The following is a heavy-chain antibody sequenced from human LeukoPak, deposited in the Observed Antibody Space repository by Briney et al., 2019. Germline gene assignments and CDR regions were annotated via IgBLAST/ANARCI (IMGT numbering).Heavy chain of an antibody. CDR2: VYYSGNN. Sequence: PSETLSLTCTVSGDSIRSTRYFWDWIRRPPGKGLEWIGNVYYSGNNYYSPSLKSRVTISVDTSKNQFSLKLRSVTAADTAVYYCARHANYGSATGFVDYWGQGTLITVSS. CDR1: GDSIRSTRYF. J-gene: IGHJ4*02. V-gene: IGHV4-39*01. D-gene: IGHD1-26*01. CDR3: ARHANYGSATGFVDY.